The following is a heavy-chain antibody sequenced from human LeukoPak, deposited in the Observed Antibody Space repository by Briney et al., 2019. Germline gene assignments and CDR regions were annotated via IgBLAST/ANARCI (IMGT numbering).Heavy chain of an antibody. CDR2: IKHNGDEL. J-gene: IGHJ4*02. CDR1: GFTFSSYW. Sequence: PGGSLRLSCAASGFTFSSYWMTWVRQAPGRGLEWVANIKHNGDELNYVDSVEDRFTISRDNAKNSLYLHMTSLRAEDTAVYYCARELRTFDSWGQGTLVTVSS. D-gene: IGHD3-16*01. CDR3: ARELRTFDS. V-gene: IGHV3-7*01.